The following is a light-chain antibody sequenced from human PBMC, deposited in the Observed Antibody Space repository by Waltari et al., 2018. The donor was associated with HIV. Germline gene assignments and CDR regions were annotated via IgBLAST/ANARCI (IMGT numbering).Light chain of an antibody. CDR1: SSDIGAYDS. J-gene: IGLJ3*02. Sequence: QSALTQPPSASGSLGQSVTISCTGFSSDIGAYDSVSWFQQHPRRAPKLLLYEVTRRPSTVSDRFSGSRSGSTAFLTVAGLQPDDEATYFCSSYGDSLRVLFGGGTNVTVL. CDR2: EVT. V-gene: IGLV2-8*01. CDR3: SSYGDSLRVL.